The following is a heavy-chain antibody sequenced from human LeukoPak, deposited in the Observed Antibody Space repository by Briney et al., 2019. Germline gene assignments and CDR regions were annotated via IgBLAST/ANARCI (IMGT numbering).Heavy chain of an antibody. Sequence: ASVKVSCKASGYTFTSYYMHWVRQAPGQGLEWMGIINPSGGSTTYAQKFQDRVTMTRDTSTSTAHMELRSLRSEDTAVYYCAREPSPMVRGYSPAYWGQGTLVTVSS. CDR1: GYTFTSYY. D-gene: IGHD3-10*01. J-gene: IGHJ4*02. CDR2: INPSGGST. V-gene: IGHV1-46*01. CDR3: AREPSPMVRGYSPAY.